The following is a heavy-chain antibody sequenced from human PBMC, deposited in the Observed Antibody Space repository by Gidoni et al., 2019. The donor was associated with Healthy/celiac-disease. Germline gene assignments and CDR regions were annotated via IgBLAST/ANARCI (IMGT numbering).Heavy chain of an antibody. Sequence: QVQLVQSGAEVKKPGASVKVSCKASGYTFTSYGISWVRQAPGQGLEWMGWISAYNGNTNYAQKLQGRVTMTTDTSTSTAYMELRSLRSDDTAVYYCARSPENPYYDSSGYYAYWGQGTLVTVSS. CDR1: GYTFTSYG. CDR2: ISAYNGNT. V-gene: IGHV1-18*01. CDR3: ARSPENPYYDSSGYYAY. D-gene: IGHD3-22*01. J-gene: IGHJ4*02.